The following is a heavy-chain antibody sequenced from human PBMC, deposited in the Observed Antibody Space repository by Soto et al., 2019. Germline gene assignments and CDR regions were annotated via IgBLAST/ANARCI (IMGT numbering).Heavy chain of an antibody. Sequence: SETLSLTCTVSGGSISSYYWSWIRQPPGKGPEWIGYIYYSGSTNYNPSLKSRVTISVDTSKNQFSLKLSSVTAADTAVYYCARYNWNDVHAFDIWGQGTMVTVSS. J-gene: IGHJ3*02. D-gene: IGHD1-1*01. V-gene: IGHV4-59*01. CDR2: IYYSGST. CDR3: ARYNWNDVHAFDI. CDR1: GGSISSYY.